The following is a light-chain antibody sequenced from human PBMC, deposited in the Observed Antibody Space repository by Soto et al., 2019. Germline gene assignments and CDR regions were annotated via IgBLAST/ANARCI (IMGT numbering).Light chain of an antibody. CDR1: QGINRW. V-gene: IGKV1D-12*01. CDR2: DAS. J-gene: IGKJ4*01. CDR3: QQANSFPLT. Sequence: IQITHSPSSVSASVVDRVTITFLASQGINRWLAWYQQKLGKAPKLLIFDASSLQSGVPSRFSGSGSGTDFTLTISSLQPEDFATYYCQQANSFPLTFGGGTKVDIK.